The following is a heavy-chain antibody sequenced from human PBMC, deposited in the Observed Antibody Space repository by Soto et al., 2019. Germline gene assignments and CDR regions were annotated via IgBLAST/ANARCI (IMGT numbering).Heavy chain of an antibody. CDR2: ISRSSTGI. D-gene: IGHD3-10*01. V-gene: IGHV3-48*02. CDR3: ARAVTWGLDV. Sequence: EVQLVESGGGLVQPGVSLRLSCAASGFTFSLYSMSWVRQAPGKGLEWVSYISRSSTGIHYADSVKGRFTISRDDATNSMHLQRNSLRDGDTAVYYCARAVTWGLDVWGQGTTVSISS. J-gene: IGHJ6*02. CDR1: GFTFSLYS.